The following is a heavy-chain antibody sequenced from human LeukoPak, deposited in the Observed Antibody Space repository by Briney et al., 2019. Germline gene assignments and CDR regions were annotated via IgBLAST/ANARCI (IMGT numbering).Heavy chain of an antibody. V-gene: IGHV4-59*01. D-gene: IGHD6-19*01. J-gene: IGHJ4*02. CDR1: GGSIRIYN. CDR2: IYYSGST. CDR3: ARGGAVAGRFDY. Sequence: SETLSPTCTVSGGSIRIYNGGWIRQPPGKGLEGVGYIYYSGSTNYNPSLKSRVTISVDTSKNQFSLKLSSVTAADTAVYYCARGGAVAGRFDYWGQGTLVTVSS.